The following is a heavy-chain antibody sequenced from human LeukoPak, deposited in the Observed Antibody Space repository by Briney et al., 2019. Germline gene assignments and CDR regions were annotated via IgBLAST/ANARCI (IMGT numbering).Heavy chain of an antibody. D-gene: IGHD4-17*01. CDR3: AREGGYYGDYAFDY. Sequence: RSGGSLRLSCAASGFTFSSYGMHWVRQAPGKGLEWVAVISYDGSNKYYADSVKGRFTISRDNSKNTLYLQMNSLRAEDTAVYYCAREGGYYGDYAFDYWGQGTLVTVSS. CDR2: ISYDGSNK. CDR1: GFTFSSYG. V-gene: IGHV3-30*03. J-gene: IGHJ4*02.